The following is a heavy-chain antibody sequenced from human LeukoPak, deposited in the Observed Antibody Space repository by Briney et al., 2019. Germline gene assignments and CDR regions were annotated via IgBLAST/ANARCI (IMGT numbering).Heavy chain of an antibody. D-gene: IGHD3-22*01. CDR3: ARDGEPYDSSGYLFDP. CDR1: GYTFTSYY. Sequence: GASVKVSCKASGYTFTSYYMHWVRQAPGQGLEWMGIINPSGGSTSYAQKFQGRVTMTRDTSTSTVYMELSSLRSEDTAVYYCARDGEPYDSSGYLFDPWGQGTLVTVSS. CDR2: INPSGGST. V-gene: IGHV1-46*01. J-gene: IGHJ5*02.